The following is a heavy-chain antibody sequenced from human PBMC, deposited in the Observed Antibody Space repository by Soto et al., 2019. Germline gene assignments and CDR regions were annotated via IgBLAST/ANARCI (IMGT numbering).Heavy chain of an antibody. D-gene: IGHD3-3*01. CDR1: GYTLTSYG. V-gene: IGHV1-18*01. CDR3: ARSEYYDFWSGYLGYYYMDV. Sequence: GASVKVSCKASGYTLTSYGISRVRQAPGQGLEWMGWISAYNGNTNYAQKLQGRVTMTTDTSTSTAYMELRSLRSDDTAVYYCARSEYYDFWSGYLGYYYMDVWGKGTTVTVSS. CDR2: ISAYNGNT. J-gene: IGHJ6*03.